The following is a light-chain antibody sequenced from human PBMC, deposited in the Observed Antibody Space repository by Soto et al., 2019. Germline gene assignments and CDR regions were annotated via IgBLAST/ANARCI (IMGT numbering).Light chain of an antibody. CDR1: QSVGSH. CDR3: QQYDKWPPIT. CDR2: GAS. Sequence: EILMTQSPATLSVSPGERATLSCRASQSVGSHLVWYQQKPGQAPRLLIYGASTRAAGIPARFTGSGSGTEFTLTISSLQAEDFAVYYCQQYDKWPPITLGQGTRLEIK. J-gene: IGKJ5*01. V-gene: IGKV3D-15*01.